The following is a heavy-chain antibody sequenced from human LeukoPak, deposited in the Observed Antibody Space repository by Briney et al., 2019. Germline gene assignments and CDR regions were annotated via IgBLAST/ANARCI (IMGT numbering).Heavy chain of an antibody. V-gene: IGHV3-23*01. CDR3: AKEEYSSSGTDWFDP. CDR1: GFTFSSYA. D-gene: IGHD6-13*01. Sequence: SGGSLRLSCAASGFTFSSYAMSWVRQAPGKGPEWVSAISGSGGSTYYADSVKGRFTISRDNSKNTLYLQMNSLRAEDTAVYYCAKEEYSSSGTDWFDPWGQGTLVTVSS. J-gene: IGHJ5*02. CDR2: ISGSGGST.